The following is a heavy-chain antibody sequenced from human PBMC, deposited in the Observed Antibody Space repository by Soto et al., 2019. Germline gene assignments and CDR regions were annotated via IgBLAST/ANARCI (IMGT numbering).Heavy chain of an antibody. CDR1: GFTFSDYY. J-gene: IGHJ3*02. Sequence: QVQLVESGGGLVKPGGSLRLSCAASGFTFSDYYMSWIRQAPGKGLEWVSYISSSSSYTNYADSVKGRFTISRDNAKNSRYLQMNRLRAEDTAVYYCARDADILTGSDAFDIWGQGTMVTVSS. D-gene: IGHD3-9*01. CDR3: ARDADILTGSDAFDI. V-gene: IGHV3-11*05. CDR2: ISSSSSYT.